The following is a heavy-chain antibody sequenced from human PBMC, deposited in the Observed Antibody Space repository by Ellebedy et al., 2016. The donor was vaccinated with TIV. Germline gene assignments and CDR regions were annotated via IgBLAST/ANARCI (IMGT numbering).Heavy chain of an antibody. D-gene: IGHD2-21*02. Sequence: GGSLRLSCAASGFTFSTYGMHWVRQAPGKGLEWVAVISYDGRNEYYAGSVRGRFTISRDNSNNTLYLHMNSLRAEDTALYYCTRGVVVTTSYSQYWGQGTLVTVSS. J-gene: IGHJ1*01. V-gene: IGHV3-30*03. CDR1: GFTFSTYG. CDR3: TRGVVVTTSYSQY. CDR2: ISYDGRNE.